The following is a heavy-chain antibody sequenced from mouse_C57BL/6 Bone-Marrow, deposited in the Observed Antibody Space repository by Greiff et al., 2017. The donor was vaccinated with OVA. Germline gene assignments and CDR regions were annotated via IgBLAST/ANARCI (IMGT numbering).Heavy chain of an antibody. CDR2: IYPGSGST. J-gene: IGHJ4*01. V-gene: IGHV1-55*01. CDR1: FYTFTSYW. CDR3: AGYAMDY. Sequence: QVQLQQPGAELVKPGASVKRAFQSSFYTFTSYWITWVKQRPGQGLEWIGDIYPGSGSTNYNEKFKSKATLTVDTSSSTAYMQLSSLTSEDSAVYYCAGYAMDYWGQGTSVTVSS.